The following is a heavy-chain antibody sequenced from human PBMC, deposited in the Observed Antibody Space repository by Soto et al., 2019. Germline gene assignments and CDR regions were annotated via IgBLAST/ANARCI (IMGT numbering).Heavy chain of an antibody. J-gene: IGHJ6*02. CDR1: GYSFTSYW. Sequence: PGESLKISCKGSGYSFTSYWIGWARQMPGKGLEWMGIIYPGDSDTRYSPSFQGQVTISADKSISTAYLQWSSLKASDTAMYYCARSRYTTTHYYYYYGMDVWGQGTTVTVSS. CDR2: IYPGDSDT. D-gene: IGHD3-16*02. V-gene: IGHV5-51*01. CDR3: ARSRYTTTHYYYYYGMDV.